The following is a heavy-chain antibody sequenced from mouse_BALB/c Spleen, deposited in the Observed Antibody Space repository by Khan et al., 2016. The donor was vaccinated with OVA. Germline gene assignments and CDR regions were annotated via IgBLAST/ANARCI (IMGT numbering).Heavy chain of an antibody. V-gene: IGHV1-69*02. CDR3: ARSSFYGGSTCFGY. J-gene: IGHJ3*01. Sequence: QVQLQQPGAELVKPGASVKLSCKASGYTFTSFWLHWVKQRPGLGLEWIGEIDPSDNYTNYNQKFKGKATLTLDKSSSTAYMQLSNLTSEDSAVYYCARSSFYGGSTCFGYWGQGTLVTVSA. CDR1: GYTFTSFW. CDR2: IDPSDNYT. D-gene: IGHD1-1*01.